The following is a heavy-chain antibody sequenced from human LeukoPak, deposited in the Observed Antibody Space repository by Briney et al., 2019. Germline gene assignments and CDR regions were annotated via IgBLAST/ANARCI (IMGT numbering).Heavy chain of an antibody. CDR3: ARVIYYFDY. D-gene: IGHD3-16*02. V-gene: IGHV4-59*01. J-gene: IGHJ4*02. CDR2: IYYSGST. Sequence: SETLSLACTVSGGSISSYYWSWIRQPPGKGLEWIGYIYYSGSTNYNPSLKSRVTLSVDTSKNQFSLKLSSVTAADTAVYYCARVIYYFDYWGQGTLVTVSS. CDR1: GGSISSYY.